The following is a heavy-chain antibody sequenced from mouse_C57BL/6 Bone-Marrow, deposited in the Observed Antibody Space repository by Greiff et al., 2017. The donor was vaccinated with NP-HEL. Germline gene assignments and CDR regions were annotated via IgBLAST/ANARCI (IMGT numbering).Heavy chain of an antibody. J-gene: IGHJ2*01. Sequence: QVQLKESGAELVKPGASVKLSCKASGYTFTSYWMQWVKQRPGQGLEWIGEIDPSDSYTNYNQKFKGKATLTVDTSSSTAYMQLSSLTSEDSAVYYCARGNGIDYWGQGTTLTVSS. CDR1: GYTFTSYW. V-gene: IGHV1-50*01. CDR2: IDPSDSYT. CDR3: ARGNGIDY.